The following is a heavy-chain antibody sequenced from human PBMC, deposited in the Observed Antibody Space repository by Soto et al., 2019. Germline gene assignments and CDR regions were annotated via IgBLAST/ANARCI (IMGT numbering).Heavy chain of an antibody. V-gene: IGHV5-10-1*01. Sequence: DSLPISCKGSGDSFTSYWISLVRQMPGKGLEWMGRIDPSDSYTNYSPSFQGHVTISADKSISTAYLQWSSLKASDTAMYYCARHGEQGLILPLIYYYYGMDVWGQGITVTVSS. CDR3: ARHGEQGLILPLIYYYYGMDV. CDR2: IDPSDSYT. D-gene: IGHD2-8*01. CDR1: GDSFTSYW. J-gene: IGHJ6*02.